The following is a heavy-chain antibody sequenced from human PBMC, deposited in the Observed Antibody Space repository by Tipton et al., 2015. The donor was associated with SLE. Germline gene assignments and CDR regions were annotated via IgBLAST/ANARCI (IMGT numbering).Heavy chain of an antibody. CDR2: TYYRSKWYN. Sequence: GLVKPSQTLSLTCAISGDSVSSNSATWNWIRQSPSRGLEWLGRTYYRSKWYNDYAVSVKSRITINPDTSKNQFSLQLNSVTAADTAVYFCARESTMIDSHSPPFDPWGQGTLVTVSS. D-gene: IGHD2-2*01. CDR3: ARESTMIDSHSPPFDP. CDR1: GDSVSSNSAT. J-gene: IGHJ5*02. V-gene: IGHV6-1*01.